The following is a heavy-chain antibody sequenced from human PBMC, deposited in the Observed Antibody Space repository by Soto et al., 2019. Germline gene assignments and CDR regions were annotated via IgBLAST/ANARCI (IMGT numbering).Heavy chain of an antibody. CDR2: INHSGST. J-gene: IGHJ5*02. CDR3: ASKLKSITIFGVAPLGLRPFDP. Sequence: ASETLSLTCAVYGGSFSGYYWSWIRQPPGKGLEWIGEINHSGSTNYNPSLKSRVTISVDTSKNQFSLKLSSVTAADTAVYYCASKLKSITIFGVAPLGLRPFDPWGQGTLVTVSS. D-gene: IGHD3-3*01. V-gene: IGHV4-34*01. CDR1: GGSFSGYY.